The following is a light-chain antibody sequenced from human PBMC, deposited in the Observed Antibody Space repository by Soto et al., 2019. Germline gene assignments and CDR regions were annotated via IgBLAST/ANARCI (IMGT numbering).Light chain of an antibody. CDR1: QSVTSNY. J-gene: IGKJ4*01. CDR3: QRYGGSPRVT. V-gene: IGKV3-20*01. CDR2: DAS. Sequence: EIVLTQSPGTLSLSPGESATLSCRASQSVTSNYLAWYQQKPGQAPRLLIYDASSRATGIPDRFSGSGSGTDLTLTISRLEPEDFAVYYCQRYGGSPRVTSGGGTKVEIK.